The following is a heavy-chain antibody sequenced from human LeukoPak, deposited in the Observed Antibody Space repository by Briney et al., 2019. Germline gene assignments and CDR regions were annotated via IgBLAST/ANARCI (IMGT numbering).Heavy chain of an antibody. J-gene: IGHJ4*02. D-gene: IGHD3-22*01. Sequence: GGSVRLSCAASGFTFNVYAMSWVRQAPGRGLEWVSTILSSGGNTYYADSVQGRFLVSRDNSKNMLYLQMNSLRVEDTAIYYCAKGGDRDYYESRGYYYWGQGALVPVSS. V-gene: IGHV3-23*01. CDR2: ILSSGGNT. CDR1: GFTFNVYA. CDR3: AKGGDRDYYESRGYYY.